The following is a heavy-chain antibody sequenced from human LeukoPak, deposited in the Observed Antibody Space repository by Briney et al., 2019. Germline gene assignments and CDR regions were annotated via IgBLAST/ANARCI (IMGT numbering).Heavy chain of an antibody. D-gene: IGHD1-26*01. CDR1: GFTVSTDY. CDR3: ARGKGGSSPFDH. Sequence: GGSLGLSCVASGFTVSTDYMSWVRQAPGKGLEWVSLIYSGGSTYYADSVKGRFTISRDNSKNTLYLQMNSLRAEDTAVYYCARGKGGSSPFDHWGQGTLVTVSS. CDR2: IYSGGST. J-gene: IGHJ4*02. V-gene: IGHV3-66*01.